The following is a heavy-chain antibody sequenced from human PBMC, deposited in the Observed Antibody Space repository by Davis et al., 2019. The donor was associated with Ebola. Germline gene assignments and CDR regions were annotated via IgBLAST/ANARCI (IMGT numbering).Heavy chain of an antibody. D-gene: IGHD5-12*01. CDR1: GFTVSSNY. V-gene: IGHV3-53*05. J-gene: IGHJ6*02. CDR2: IYSGGST. Sequence: PGGSLRLSCAASGFTVSSNYMSWVRQAPGKGLEWVSVIYSGGSTYYADSVKGRFTISRDNSKNTLYLQMNSLRAEDTAVYYCARDRWLRSVVTLYYYYYGMDVWGQGTTVTVSS. CDR3: ARDRWLRSVVTLYYYYYGMDV.